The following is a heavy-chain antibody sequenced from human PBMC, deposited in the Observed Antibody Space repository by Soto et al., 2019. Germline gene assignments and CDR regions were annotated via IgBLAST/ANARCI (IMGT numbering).Heavy chain of an antibody. J-gene: IGHJ6*02. D-gene: IGHD6-6*01. CDR3: ARTIAARPSYYYYGMDV. CDR1: GYTFTSYG. CDR2: ISAYNGNT. Sequence: ASVQVSCKASGYTFTSYGISWVRQAPGQGLEWMGWISAYNGNTNYAQKLQGRVTMTTDTSTSTAYMELRSLRSDDTAVYYCARTIAARPSYYYYGMDVWGQGTTVTVSS. V-gene: IGHV1-18*01.